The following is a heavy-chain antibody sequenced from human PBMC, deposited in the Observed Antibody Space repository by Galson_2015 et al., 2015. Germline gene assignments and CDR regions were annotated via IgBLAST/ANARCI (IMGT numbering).Heavy chain of an antibody. CDR2: ISGNSGAI. CDR3: ARDRPGISFPFDS. CDR1: GFTFSNYW. Sequence: SLRLSCAASGFTFSNYWMLWVRQAPGKGLEWVAAISGNSGAIYYADSVKGRFAISRDNSNNTLFLQMNSLRADDTAVYYCARDRPGISFPFDSWGQGTLVAVAS. J-gene: IGHJ4*02. V-gene: IGHV3-23*01. D-gene: IGHD3-10*01.